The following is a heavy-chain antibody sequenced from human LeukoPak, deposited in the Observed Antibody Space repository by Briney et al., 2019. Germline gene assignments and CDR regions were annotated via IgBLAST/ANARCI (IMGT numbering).Heavy chain of an antibody. D-gene: IGHD3-22*01. J-gene: IGHJ5*02. CDR1: GGSISSGSYY. V-gene: IGHV4-61*02. CDR3: AREPDYYDSRGAWFDP. CDR2: IYTSGST. Sequence: PSETLSLTCTVSGGSISSGSYYWSWIRQPAGKGLEWIGRIYTSGSTNYNPSLKSRVTISVDTSKNQFSLKLSSVTAADTAVYYCAREPDYYDSRGAWFDPWGQGTLVTVSS.